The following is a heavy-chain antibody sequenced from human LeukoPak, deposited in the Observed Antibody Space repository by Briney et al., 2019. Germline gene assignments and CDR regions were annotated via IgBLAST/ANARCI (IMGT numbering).Heavy chain of an antibody. CDR3: ARGNPSFYDFWSGYQAYYGMDV. CDR1: GYTFTSYG. Sequence: ASVKVSCKASGYTFTSYGINWVRQATGQGLEWMGWMNPNSSNTGHAQKFQGRVTMTRDTSTSTVYMELSSLRSEDTAVYYCARGNPSFYDFWSGYQAYYGMDVWGQGTTVTVSS. CDR2: MNPNSSNT. V-gene: IGHV1-8*01. J-gene: IGHJ6*02. D-gene: IGHD3-3*01.